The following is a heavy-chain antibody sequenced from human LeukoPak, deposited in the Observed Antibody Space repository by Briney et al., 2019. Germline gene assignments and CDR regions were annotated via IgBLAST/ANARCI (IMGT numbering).Heavy chain of an antibody. V-gene: IGHV1-46*01. Sequence: ASVTVSYKASRYTFTSYYMHWVRQAPAQGPKWMGIINPSDGSTTFAQKFQGRVTMTTDASPNTVYLELSSLRSEDTAVYYCARARSSGWHDFWGQGTLVTVSS. J-gene: IGHJ4*02. D-gene: IGHD6-19*01. CDR1: RYTFTSYY. CDR2: INPSDGST. CDR3: ARARSSGWHDF.